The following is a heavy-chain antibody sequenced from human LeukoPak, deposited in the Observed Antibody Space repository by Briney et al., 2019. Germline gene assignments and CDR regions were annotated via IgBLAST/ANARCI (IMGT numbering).Heavy chain of an antibody. Sequence: PSETLSLTCTVSGGSISSSSYYWGWIRQPPGKGLEWIGSIYYSGSTYYNPSLKSRVTISGDTSKNQFSLKLSSVTAADTAVYYCARDDRRSSSWYEWGWFDPWGQGTLVTVSS. CDR2: IYYSGST. J-gene: IGHJ5*02. CDR1: GGSISSSSYY. V-gene: IGHV4-39*07. D-gene: IGHD6-13*01. CDR3: ARDDRRSSSWYEWGWFDP.